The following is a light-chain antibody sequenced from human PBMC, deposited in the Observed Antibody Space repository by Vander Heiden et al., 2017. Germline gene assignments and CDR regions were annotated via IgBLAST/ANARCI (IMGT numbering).Light chain of an antibody. CDR1: QSISNW. J-gene: IGKJ1*01. Sequence: DIRMTQSPSTLSASVGDRVTITCRASQSISNWLAWYQQKPGKAPNLLIYMASSLESGVPSRFSGSGSGTEFTLTISSLQPDDFATYYCQQDDSYPRTFGQGTKVEI. V-gene: IGKV1-5*03. CDR2: MAS. CDR3: QQDDSYPRT.